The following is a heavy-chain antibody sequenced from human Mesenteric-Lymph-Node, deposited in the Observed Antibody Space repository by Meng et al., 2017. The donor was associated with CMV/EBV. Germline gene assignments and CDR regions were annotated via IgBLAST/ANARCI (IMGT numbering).Heavy chain of an antibody. CDR1: GFTFDDYA. Sequence: SLKISCAASGFTFDDYAMHWVRQAPGKGLEWVSGISWNSGSIGYADSVKGRFTISRDNAKNSLYLQMNSLRAEDTALYYCAKDSRFGGGGTAYFDYWGQGTLVTVSS. V-gene: IGHV3-9*01. D-gene: IGHD3-16*01. J-gene: IGHJ4*02. CDR3: AKDSRFGGGGTAYFDY. CDR2: ISWNSGSI.